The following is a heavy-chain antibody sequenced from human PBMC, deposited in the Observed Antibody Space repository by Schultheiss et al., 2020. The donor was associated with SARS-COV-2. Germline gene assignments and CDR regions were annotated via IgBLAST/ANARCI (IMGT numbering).Heavy chain of an antibody. V-gene: IGHV4-61*05. CDR2: IYYSGST. Sequence: SETLSLTCTVSGGSISSSSYYWSWIRQPPGKGLEWIGYIYYSGSTNYNPSLKSRVTISVDTSKNQFSLKLSSVTAADTAVYYCARGRLYSSGWYGYWGQGTLVTVSS. CDR1: GGSISSSSYY. J-gene: IGHJ4*02. CDR3: ARGRLYSSGWYGY. D-gene: IGHD6-19*01.